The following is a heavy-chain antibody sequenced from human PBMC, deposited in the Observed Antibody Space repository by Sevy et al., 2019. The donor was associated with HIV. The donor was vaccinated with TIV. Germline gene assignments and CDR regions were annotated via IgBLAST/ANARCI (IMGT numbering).Heavy chain of an antibody. J-gene: IGHJ4*02. CDR3: AKDDIPYYDSSGYYYPGY. V-gene: IGHV3-43D*04. D-gene: IGHD3-22*01. CDR2: ISWDGGST. Sequence: GGSLRLSCAASGFTFDDYAMHWVRQAPGKGLEWVSLISWDGGSTYYADSVKGRFTISRDNSKNSLYLQMNSLRAEDTALDYCAKDDIPYYDSSGYYYPGYWGQGTLVTVSS. CDR1: GFTFDDYA.